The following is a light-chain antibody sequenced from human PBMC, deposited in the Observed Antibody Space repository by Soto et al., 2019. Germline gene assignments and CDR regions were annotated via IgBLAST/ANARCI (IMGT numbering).Light chain of an antibody. CDR3: QQFHNWPRT. V-gene: IGKV3-15*01. CDR2: GAS. J-gene: IGKJ1*01. CDR1: QSMGSN. Sequence: EIAMTQSPATMSVSPGERATLSCRASQSMGSNVAWYQQKPGQAPRLLIYGASTRAAGIPARFSGSGSGTEFTLTITSLQSEDFAVYYCQQFHNWPRTFGQGTKVDIK.